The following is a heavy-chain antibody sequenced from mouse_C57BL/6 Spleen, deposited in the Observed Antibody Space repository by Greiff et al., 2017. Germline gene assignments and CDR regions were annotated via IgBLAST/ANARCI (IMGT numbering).Heavy chain of an antibody. CDR3: ARRSNRDYFDY. Sequence: VQLQQPGAELVRPGSSVKLSCKASGYTFTSYWMHWVKQRPIQGLEWIGNIDPSDSETHYNQKFKDKATLTVDKSSSTAYMQLSSLTSEDSAVYYCARRSNRDYFDYWGQGTTLTVSS. J-gene: IGHJ2*01. D-gene: IGHD6-1*01. CDR1: GYTFTSYW. CDR2: IDPSDSET. V-gene: IGHV1-52*01.